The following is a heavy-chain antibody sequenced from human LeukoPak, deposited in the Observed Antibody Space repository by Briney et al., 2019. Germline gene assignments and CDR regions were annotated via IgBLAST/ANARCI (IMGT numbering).Heavy chain of an antibody. Sequence: SETLSLTCTVSGGSISSYYWSWIRQPPGKGLEWIGYIYYSGSTNYNPSLKSRVTISVDKSKNQFSLKLSSVTAADTAVYYCARASSNYYDTDYWGQGTLVTVSS. J-gene: IGHJ4*02. CDR2: IYYSGST. CDR3: ARASSNYYDTDY. V-gene: IGHV4-59*12. CDR1: GGSISSYY. D-gene: IGHD3-22*01.